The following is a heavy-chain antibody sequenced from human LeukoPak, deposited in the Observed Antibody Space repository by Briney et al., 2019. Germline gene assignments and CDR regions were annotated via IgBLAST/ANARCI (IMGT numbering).Heavy chain of an antibody. Sequence: GGSLRLSCAASGLTFSSYSMNWARQAPGKGLEWVSSISISSSYIYYADSVKGRFTISRDNAKNSLYLQMNSLRAEDTAVYYCAKEPTTGTTYYFDYWGQGTLVTVSS. D-gene: IGHD1-1*01. J-gene: IGHJ4*02. V-gene: IGHV3-21*04. CDR1: GLTFSSYS. CDR2: ISISSSYI. CDR3: AKEPTTGTTYYFDY.